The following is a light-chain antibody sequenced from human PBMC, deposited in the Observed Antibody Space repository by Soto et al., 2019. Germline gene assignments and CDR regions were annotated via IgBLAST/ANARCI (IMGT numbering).Light chain of an antibody. Sequence: QSALTQPPSVSGSPGQSGTISCTGTSSDVGSYNGVSWYQQPPGTAPKLIIYEVSNRPSGVPDRFSGSKSGNTASLTISGLQAEDEADYYCCSYTLSSTYVFGTGTKVTVL. CDR1: SSDVGSYNG. CDR3: CSYTLSSTYV. J-gene: IGLJ1*01. CDR2: EVS. V-gene: IGLV2-18*02.